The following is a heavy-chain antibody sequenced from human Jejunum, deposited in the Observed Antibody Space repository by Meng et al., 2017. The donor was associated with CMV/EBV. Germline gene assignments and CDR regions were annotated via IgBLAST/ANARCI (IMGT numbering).Heavy chain of an antibody. J-gene: IGHJ4*02. D-gene: IGHD5-18*01. CDR3: ATDRMDTSARRGFFDY. Sequence: TFSIYSMNWVRQAPGKGLEWVSYISTTSTYISYADSLKGRFTISRDNAENSLYLQMNSLRSEDTAMYYCATDRMDTSARRGFFDYWGQGTLVTVSS. V-gene: IGHV3-21*01. CDR2: ISTTSTYI. CDR1: TFSIYS.